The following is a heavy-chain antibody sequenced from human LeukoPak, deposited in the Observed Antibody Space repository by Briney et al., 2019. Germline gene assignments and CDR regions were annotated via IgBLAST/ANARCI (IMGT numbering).Heavy chain of an antibody. CDR3: AKEEFYYDSSGYGAFDI. CDR1: GFTFTTYG. D-gene: IGHD3-22*01. V-gene: IGHV3-23*01. J-gene: IGHJ3*02. Sequence: GGSLRLSCAASGFTFTTYGMNWVRQAPGKGLEWVSAISGSGGSTYYADSVKGRFTISRDNSKNTLYLQMNSLRAEDTAVYYCAKEEFYYDSSGYGAFDIWGQGTMVTVSS. CDR2: ISGSGGST.